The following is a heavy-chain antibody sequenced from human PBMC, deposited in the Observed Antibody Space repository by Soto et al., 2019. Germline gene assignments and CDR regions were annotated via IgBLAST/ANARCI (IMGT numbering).Heavy chain of an antibody. D-gene: IGHD2-8*01. J-gene: IGHJ4*02. CDR3: AKVPRGYGSNDVGNVKYYFDY. V-gene: IGHV3-23*01. CDR2: ISGSGGST. Sequence: GGSLRLSCAASGFTFSSYAMSWVLQAPGKGLEWVSAISGSGGSTYYADSVKGRFSISRDNSKNTLYLQMNSLRAEDTAVYSCAKVPRGYGSNDVGNVKYYFDYWGQGTLVTVSS. CDR1: GFTFSSYA.